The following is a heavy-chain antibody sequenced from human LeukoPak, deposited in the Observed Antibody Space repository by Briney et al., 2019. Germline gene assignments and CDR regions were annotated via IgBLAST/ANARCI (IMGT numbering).Heavy chain of an antibody. J-gene: IGHJ3*02. CDR1: GGSISSYY. V-gene: IGHV4-59*01. CDR2: IYYNGST. D-gene: IGHD5-24*01. CDR3: ARDRGYGYIDAFDI. Sequence: SETLSLTCTVSGGSISSYYWSWIRQPPGKGLEWIGYIYYNGSTNYNPSLKSRVTISVDTSKNQFSLKLSSVTAADTAVYYCARDRGYGYIDAFDIWGQGTMVTVSS.